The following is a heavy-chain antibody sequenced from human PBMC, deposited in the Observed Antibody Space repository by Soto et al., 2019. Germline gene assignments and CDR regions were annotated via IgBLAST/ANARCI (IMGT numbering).Heavy chain of an antibody. CDR2: VYYSGTT. J-gene: IGHJ4*02. Sequence: QVQLQESGPGLLKPSETLSLTCSVSGGSVNNRTYYWSWIRQPPGKRLEWIGYVYYSGTTNYNPSLKRRVSISVDTSKNQFSLSLSSVTAADTALYYCVRTTAVPNTLRSRYYFDYWGQGTLVTVSS. D-gene: IGHD4-17*01. CDR3: VRTTAVPNTLRSRYYFDY. V-gene: IGHV4-61*01. CDR1: GGSVNNRTYY.